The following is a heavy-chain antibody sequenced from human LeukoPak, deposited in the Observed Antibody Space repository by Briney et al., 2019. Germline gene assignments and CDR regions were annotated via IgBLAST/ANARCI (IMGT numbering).Heavy chain of an antibody. CDR1: GFTFSSYA. J-gene: IGHJ5*02. Sequence: GGSLRLSCAASGFTFSSYAMHWVRQAPGKGPEWVALISYDGTKTYYTDSVKGRFTISRDNSKNTLYLQLNSLRAEDAAVYYCARDPSSARYSDRWANNWFDPWGQGTLVTVSS. V-gene: IGHV3-30*04. D-gene: IGHD6-13*01. CDR3: ARDPSSARYSDRWANNWFDP. CDR2: ISYDGTKT.